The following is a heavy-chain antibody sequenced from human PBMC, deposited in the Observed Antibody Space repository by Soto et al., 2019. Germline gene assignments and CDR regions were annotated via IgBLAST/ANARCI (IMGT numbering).Heavy chain of an antibody. CDR1: GFTFSSYT. CDR3: AKAWVVPAAIPESFQH. V-gene: IGHV3-23*01. CDR2: ISGSGGST. D-gene: IGHD2-2*02. J-gene: IGHJ1*01. Sequence: HPVGSLRLSCAASGFTFSSYTMSWVRQAPGKGLEWVSAISGSGGSTYYADSVKGRFTISRDNSKNTLYLQMNSLRAEDTAVYYCAKAWVVPAAIPESFQHWGQGTLVTVSS.